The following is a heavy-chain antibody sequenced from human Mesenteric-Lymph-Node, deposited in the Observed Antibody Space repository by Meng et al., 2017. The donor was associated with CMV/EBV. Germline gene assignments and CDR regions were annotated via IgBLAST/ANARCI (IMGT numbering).Heavy chain of an antibody. Sequence: GESLKISCAASGFTFNSYSMNWVRQAPGKGLEWVSYISSSSSTIYYADSVKGRFTISRDNAKNSLYLQMNSLRAEDTAVYYCAGLRKDYWGQGTLVTVSS. CDR3: AGLRKDY. V-gene: IGHV3-48*04. CDR1: GFTFNSYS. J-gene: IGHJ4*02. CDR2: ISSSSSTI. D-gene: IGHD5-12*01.